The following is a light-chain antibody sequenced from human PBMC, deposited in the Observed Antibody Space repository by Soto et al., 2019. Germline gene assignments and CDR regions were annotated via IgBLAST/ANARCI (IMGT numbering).Light chain of an antibody. CDR1: SSDVGGYIY. CDR2: DVS. V-gene: IGLV2-14*03. J-gene: IGLJ1*01. CDR3: SSYTSSSTLSTYV. Sequence: QFALTQPASVSGAPGQAIPIPCTGTSSDVGGYIYVSWYQHHPGKAPKLMIYDVSNRPSGVSNRFSGSKSGNTASLIISGLQAEDEADYYCSSYTSSSTLSTYVFGTG.